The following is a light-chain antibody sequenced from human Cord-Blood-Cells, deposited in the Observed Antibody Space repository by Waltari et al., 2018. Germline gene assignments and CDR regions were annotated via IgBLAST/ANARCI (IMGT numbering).Light chain of an antibody. CDR3: MQALQTPLT. Sequence: DIVMTQSPLSLPVTPGEPASISCRSSQSLLHSNGYNYLGWYLQKPGQSPQLLIHLGSHRASGVPGRFSGSGSGTDFTLKISRVEAEDVGVYYCMQALQTPLTFGGGTKVEIK. J-gene: IGKJ4*01. CDR2: LGS. CDR1: QSLLHSNGYNY. V-gene: IGKV2-28*01.